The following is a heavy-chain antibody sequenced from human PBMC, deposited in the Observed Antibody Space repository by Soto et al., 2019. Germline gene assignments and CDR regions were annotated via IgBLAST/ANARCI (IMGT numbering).Heavy chain of an antibody. J-gene: IGHJ4*01. CDR1: GFSVSTSGEA. Sequence: SGPTLVNPTQTLTLTCSCSGFSVSTSGEAVGWIRQPPGKALEWLALIYWNDNKYYSPSLKSRLTITKDTSKNQVVLTMTNMDREDTATYCCAHRSGGGGSCYYYLDYLG. CDR2: IYWNDNK. D-gene: IGHD2-15*01. CDR3: AHRSGGGGSCYYYLDY. V-gene: IGHV2-5*01.